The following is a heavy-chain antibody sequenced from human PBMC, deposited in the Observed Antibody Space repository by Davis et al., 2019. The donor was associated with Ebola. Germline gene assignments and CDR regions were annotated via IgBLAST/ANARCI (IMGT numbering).Heavy chain of an antibody. CDR3: ARKYYYDSSGYLDY. CDR2: INHSGST. Sequence: GSLRLSCTVSGGSISSYYWSWIRQPPGKGLEWIGEINHSGSTNYNPSLKSRVTISVDTSKNQFSLKLSSVTAADTAVYYCARKYYYDSSGYLDYWGQGTLVTVSS. J-gene: IGHJ4*02. V-gene: IGHV4-34*01. D-gene: IGHD3-22*01. CDR1: GGSISSYY.